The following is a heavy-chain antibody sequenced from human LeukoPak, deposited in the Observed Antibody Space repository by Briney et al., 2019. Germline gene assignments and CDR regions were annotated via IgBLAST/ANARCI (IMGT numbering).Heavy chain of an antibody. CDR2: ISSSGSTI. D-gene: IGHD2-15*01. Sequence: PGGSLRLSCEASGFTFSSYEMNWVRQAPGKGLEWVSYISSSGSTIYYADSVKGRFTISRDNAKNSLYLQMNSLRAEDTAVYYCARDRRYCSGGSCYNYYYGMDVWGKGTTVTVSS. CDR3: ARDRRYCSGGSCYNYYYGMDV. J-gene: IGHJ6*04. V-gene: IGHV3-48*03. CDR1: GFTFSSYE.